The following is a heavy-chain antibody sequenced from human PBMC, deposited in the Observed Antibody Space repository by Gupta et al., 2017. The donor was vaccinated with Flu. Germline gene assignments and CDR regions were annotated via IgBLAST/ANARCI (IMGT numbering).Heavy chain of an antibody. Sequence: EVQLVQFGAEVKKPGESLMISCKGSVYSFTIYWIGWVRQMPGKGLEWMGSIYPGDSDTRYSPYFQGQGTISADKSISTAYLQWSSLKASDTAMYYCARARGSHYGDATTDAFDIWGQGTMVTVSS. CDR1: VYSFTIYW. V-gene: IGHV5-51*03. CDR3: ARARGSHYGDATTDAFDI. D-gene: IGHD4-17*01. J-gene: IGHJ3*02. CDR2: IYPGDSDT.